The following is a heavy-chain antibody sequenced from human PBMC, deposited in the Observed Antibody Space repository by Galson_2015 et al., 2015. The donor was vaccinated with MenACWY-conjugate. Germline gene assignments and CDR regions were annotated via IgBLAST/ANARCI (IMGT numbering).Heavy chain of an antibody. CDR2: INSDGSST. CDR3: ARALGYCSSTSCSTNYGMDV. V-gene: IGHV3-74*01. CDR1: GFTFSSYW. Sequence: SLRLSCAASGFTFSSYWMHWVRQAPGKGLVWVSRINSDGSSTSYADSVKGRFTISRDNAKNTLYLQMNSLRAEDTAVYYCARALGYCSSTSCSTNYGMDVWGQGTTVTVSS. J-gene: IGHJ6*02. D-gene: IGHD2-2*01.